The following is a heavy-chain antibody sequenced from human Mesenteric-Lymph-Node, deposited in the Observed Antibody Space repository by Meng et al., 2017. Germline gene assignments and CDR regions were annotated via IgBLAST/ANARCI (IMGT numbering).Heavy chain of an antibody. D-gene: IGHD3-9*01. CDR1: GFTVSSNY. V-gene: IGHV3-53*01. Sequence: GESLKISCAASGFTVSSNYMSWVRQAPGKGLEWVSVIYSGGSTYYADSVKGRFTISRDNSKNTLYLQMNSLRAEDTAIYSCAKVLTPGGTNMVWDSWGPGTLVTVSS. CDR2: IYSGGST. J-gene: IGHJ4*02. CDR3: AKVLTPGGTNMVWDS.